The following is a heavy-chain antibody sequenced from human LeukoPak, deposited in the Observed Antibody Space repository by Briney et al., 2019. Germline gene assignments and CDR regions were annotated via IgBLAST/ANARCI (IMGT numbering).Heavy chain of an antibody. D-gene: IGHD3-3*01. CDR2: IYTSGST. Sequence: SETLSLTCTVSGGSISSGDYYWSWIRQPAGKGLEWIGRIYTSGSTNHNPSLKSRVIMSLDTSKSQFSLSLSSVTAADTAVYYCARDNNGLYFGVRGFDIWGQGKMVIVSS. CDR1: GGSISSGDYY. CDR3: ARDNNGLYFGVRGFDI. V-gene: IGHV4-61*02. J-gene: IGHJ3*02.